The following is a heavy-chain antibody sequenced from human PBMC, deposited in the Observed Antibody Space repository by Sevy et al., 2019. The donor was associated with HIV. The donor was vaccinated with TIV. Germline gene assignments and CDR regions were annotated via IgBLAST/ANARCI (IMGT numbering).Heavy chain of an antibody. D-gene: IGHD2-21*02. Sequence: GGSLRLSCAASGFTFSDYYMSWIRQAPGKGLEWVSYISSSGSTIYYADSVKGRFTISRDNAKNSLYLQMNSLRAEDTAVDYCVRSARYAYCGGDCEPTAEYFQHWGQGTLVTVSS. CDR3: VRSARYAYCGGDCEPTAEYFQH. J-gene: IGHJ1*01. V-gene: IGHV3-11*01. CDR2: ISSSGSTI. CDR1: GFTFSDYY.